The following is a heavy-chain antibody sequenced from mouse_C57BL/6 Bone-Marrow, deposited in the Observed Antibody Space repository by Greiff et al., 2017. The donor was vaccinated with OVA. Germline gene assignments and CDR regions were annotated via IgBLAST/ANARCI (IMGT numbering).Heavy chain of an antibody. V-gene: IGHV1-69*01. CDR2: IDPSDSYT. J-gene: IGHJ3*01. CDR1: GYTFTSSW. Sequence: QVQLQQPGAELVMPGASVQLSCKASGYTFTSSWMHWVKQRPGQGLEWIGEIDPSDSYTNYNQKFKGTSTLTVDKSSSTAYMQLSSLTSEDSAVYYCAREDEGYPWFAYWGQGTLVTVSA. CDR3: AREDEGYPWFAY. D-gene: IGHD2-3*01.